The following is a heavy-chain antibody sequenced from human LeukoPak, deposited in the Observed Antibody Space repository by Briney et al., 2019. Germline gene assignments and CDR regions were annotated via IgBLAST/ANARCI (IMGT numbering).Heavy chain of an antibody. CDR3: ARDRYCSSTSCYTGYFQH. CDR2: ISAYNGNT. Sequence: ASVKVSCKASGYTFTSYGISWVRQAPGQGLEWIGWISAYNGNTNYAQKLQGRVTMTTDTSTSTAYMELRSLRSDDTAVYYCARDRYCSSTSCYTGYFQHWGQGTLVTVSS. CDR1: GYTFTSYG. J-gene: IGHJ1*01. D-gene: IGHD2-2*02. V-gene: IGHV1-18*01.